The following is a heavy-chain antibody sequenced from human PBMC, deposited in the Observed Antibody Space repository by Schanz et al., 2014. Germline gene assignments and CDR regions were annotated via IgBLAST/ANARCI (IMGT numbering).Heavy chain of an antibody. CDR3: TRGGYSYALSAFDI. CDR1: GYTFTDYG. Sequence: QVQVVQSGAEVKKPGASVKVSCKASGYTFTDYGVIWVRQAPGQGLEWMGWINPNSGDTNYAQKFQGWVTMTRDTSISTAYMEVSSLRSDDTALYYCTRGGYSYALSAFDIWGQGTMXAVSS. CDR2: INPNSGDT. D-gene: IGHD5-18*01. J-gene: IGHJ3*02. V-gene: IGHV1-2*04.